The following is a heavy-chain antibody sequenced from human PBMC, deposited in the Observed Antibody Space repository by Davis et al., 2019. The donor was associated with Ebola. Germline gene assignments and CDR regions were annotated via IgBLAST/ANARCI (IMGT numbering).Heavy chain of an antibody. D-gene: IGHD4-17*01. J-gene: IGHJ6*02. V-gene: IGHV1-46*01. CDR3: ARDRGFYGDGHYYYYGMDV. CDR2: INPSGGST. CDR1: GYTFTSYY. Sequence: ASVKVSCKASGYTFTSYYMHWVRQAPGQGLEWMGIINPSGGSTSYAQKFQGRVTMTRDTSTSTVYMELSSLRSEDTAVYYCARDRGFYGDGHYYYYGMDVWGQGTTVTVSS.